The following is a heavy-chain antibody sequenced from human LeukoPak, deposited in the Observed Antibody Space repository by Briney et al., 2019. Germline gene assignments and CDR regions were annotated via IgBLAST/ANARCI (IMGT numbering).Heavy chain of an antibody. V-gene: IGHV3-64D*06. J-gene: IGHJ4*02. D-gene: IGHD4-17*01. CDR1: GFTFSSYA. Sequence: GGSLRLSCSASGFTFSSYAMHWIRQAPGKGLEYVTSISTDGGSTFYADSVKGRFTISRDNSKNTLYLQMSSLRSEDTAVYYCVKRGRQGDYAYDYWGQGALVTVSS. CDR2: ISTDGGST. CDR3: VKRGRQGDYAYDY.